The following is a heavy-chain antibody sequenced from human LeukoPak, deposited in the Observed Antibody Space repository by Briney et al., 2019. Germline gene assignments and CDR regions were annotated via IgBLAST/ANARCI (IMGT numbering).Heavy chain of an antibody. CDR3: TRHKDVGWFDP. Sequence: PGGSLKLSCAASGFTFSGSAMHWVRQASGKGLEWVGRIRSKANNYATAYAASVKGRFTISRDDSKNTAYLQMNSLKTEDTAVYYCTRHKDVGWFDPWGQGTVVTVSS. CDR2: IRSKANNYAT. V-gene: IGHV3-73*01. J-gene: IGHJ5*02. CDR1: GFTFSGSA.